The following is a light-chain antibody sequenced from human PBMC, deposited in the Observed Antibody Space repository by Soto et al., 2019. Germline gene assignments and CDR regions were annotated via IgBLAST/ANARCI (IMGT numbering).Light chain of an antibody. Sequence: EIVLTQSPATLSLSPGERATLSCRASQSVSSYLASYQQKPGQAPRLLIYDASNRATGIPARFSGSGSGTDFTLTISSLEPEDFAVYYCQQRSNWPPVTFGGGTKVEIK. V-gene: IGKV3-11*01. CDR2: DAS. J-gene: IGKJ4*01. CDR1: QSVSSY. CDR3: QQRSNWPPVT.